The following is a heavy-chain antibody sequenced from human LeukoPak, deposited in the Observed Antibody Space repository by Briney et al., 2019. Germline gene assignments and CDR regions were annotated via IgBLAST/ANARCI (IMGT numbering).Heavy chain of an antibody. CDR2: ISYDGSDK. Sequence: GRSLRLSCAASGFTFTNYGMHWVRQAPGKGLEWVALISYDGSDKYYSDSVRGRFTISRDSSKNTLYLQMNSLRAEDTAVYSCAKSLDSSGYYYHLGYWGQGTLVTVSS. D-gene: IGHD3-22*01. CDR1: GFTFTNYG. J-gene: IGHJ4*02. CDR3: AKSLDSSGYYYHLGY. V-gene: IGHV3-30*18.